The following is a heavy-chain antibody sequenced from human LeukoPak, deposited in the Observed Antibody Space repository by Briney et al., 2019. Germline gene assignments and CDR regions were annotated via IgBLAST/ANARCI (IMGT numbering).Heavy chain of an antibody. CDR3: ARGMMVGYFDL. CDR1: GGSINSFY. Sequence: SETLSLTCTVSGGSINSFYWSWIRQPPGKGLVWIGYIYDSQSTNYNPSLKSRVTISGDTSKNYLSLKLSSVTAADTAVYYCARGMMVGYFDLWGRGTLVTVSS. V-gene: IGHV4-59*01. D-gene: IGHD3-22*01. CDR2: IYDSQST. J-gene: IGHJ2*01.